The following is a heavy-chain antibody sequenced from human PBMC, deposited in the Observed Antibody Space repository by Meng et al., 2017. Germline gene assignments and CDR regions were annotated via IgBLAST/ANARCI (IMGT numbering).Heavy chain of an antibody. V-gene: IGHV1-8*01. D-gene: IGHD6-19*01. CDR2: NKPNSCNK. CDR1: CNNFHKYE. J-gene: IGHJ4*02. CDR3: ARYVAVAGVDY. Sequence: GGGVEEAGASSEVFCKASCNNFHKYENNLGPPATWQGVWGVGMNKPNSCNKSQATEVQGRVTMTRNTSISTAYMELSSLRSEDTAVYYCARYVAVAGVDYWGQGTLVTVSS.